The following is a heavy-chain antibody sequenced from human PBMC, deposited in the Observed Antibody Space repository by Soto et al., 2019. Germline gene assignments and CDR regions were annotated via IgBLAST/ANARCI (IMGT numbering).Heavy chain of an antibody. J-gene: IGHJ4*02. CDR3: ARAHNSGDVDY. Sequence: QVQLVQSGAEVKEPGASVKVSCKSSGYTFSSYDINWVRQATGQGLEYMGWMNPNSGYTAYAQKFQGRVTMTRSTSISTAYMELSSLTSDDTAVYYCARAHNSGDVDYWGQGTLVTVSS. CDR2: MNPNSGYT. CDR1: GYTFSSYD. V-gene: IGHV1-8*01. D-gene: IGHD4-17*01.